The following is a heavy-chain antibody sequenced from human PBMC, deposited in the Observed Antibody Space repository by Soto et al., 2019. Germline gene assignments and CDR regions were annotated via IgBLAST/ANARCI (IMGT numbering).Heavy chain of an antibody. CDR1: GFTFSDYA. CDR3: AKGDGRIVPRHFDD. D-gene: IGHD1-26*01. Sequence: QLLESGGGLVQHGGSLRLSCAASGFTFSDYAMSWVRQAPGKGLEWVSSISSGGGSPYYADSVKGRFTISRNNSKNTLFLQMNNLRAEDTAIYYCAKGDGRIVPRHFDDWGQGTLVTVSS. CDR2: ISSGGGSP. V-gene: IGHV3-23*01. J-gene: IGHJ4*02.